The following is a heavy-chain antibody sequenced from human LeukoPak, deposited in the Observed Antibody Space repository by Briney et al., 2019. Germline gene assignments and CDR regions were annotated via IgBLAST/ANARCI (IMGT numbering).Heavy chain of an antibody. D-gene: IGHD3-22*01. Sequence: GGSLRLSCAASGFTFSSYWMSWVRQAPGKGLEWVANIKQDGSEKYYVDSVKGRFTISRDNAKNSLYLQMNSLRAEDTAVYYCTRGDYYDSSGYWGLDYWGQGTLVTVSS. V-gene: IGHV3-7*01. J-gene: IGHJ4*02. CDR3: TRGDYYDSSGYWGLDY. CDR2: IKQDGSEK. CDR1: GFTFSSYW.